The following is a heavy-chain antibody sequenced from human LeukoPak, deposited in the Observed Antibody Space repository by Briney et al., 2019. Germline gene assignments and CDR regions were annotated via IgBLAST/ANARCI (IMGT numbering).Heavy chain of an antibody. CDR3: ARDTLNSRILRGYGMDV. CDR2: ISSSSSTI. CDR1: GFTFSSYE. D-gene: IGHD6-13*01. Sequence: GGSLRLSCAASGFTFSSYEMNWVRQAPGKGLEWVSYISSSSSTIYYADSVKGRFTISRDNARNSLYLQMNGLRAEDTAVYYCARDTLNSRILRGYGMDVWGQGTTVTVSS. V-gene: IGHV3-48*03. J-gene: IGHJ6*02.